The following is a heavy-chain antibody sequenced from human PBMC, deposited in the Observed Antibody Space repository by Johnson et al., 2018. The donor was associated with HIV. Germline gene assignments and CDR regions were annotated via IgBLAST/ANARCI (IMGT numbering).Heavy chain of an antibody. CDR3: AKDLALSGYLDAFDI. Sequence: VQLVESGGGLVQSGESLRLSCAASGFTVSSNYMSWVRQAPGKGLEWVSVIYSGGSTYYADSVKGRFTISRDNSKNTLYLQMNSLRAEDTAVYYCAKDLALSGYLDAFDIWGQGTMVTVSS. V-gene: IGHV3-66*01. J-gene: IGHJ3*02. CDR1: GFTVSSNY. D-gene: IGHD3-22*01. CDR2: IYSGGST.